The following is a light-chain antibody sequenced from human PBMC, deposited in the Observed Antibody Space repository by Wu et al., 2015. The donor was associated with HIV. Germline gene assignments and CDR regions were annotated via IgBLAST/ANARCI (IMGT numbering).Light chain of an antibody. Sequence: QMTPSPSTLSASVGDRVTITCRASQSISSWLAWYQQKPGKAPKLLISAASNLQSGVPSRFSGSGSGTDFTLTISNLQPADFATYFCQQTNSFPRTFGQGTKLQIK. V-gene: IGKV1-12*01. CDR1: QSISSW. CDR3: QQTNSFPRT. J-gene: IGKJ2*01. CDR2: AAS.